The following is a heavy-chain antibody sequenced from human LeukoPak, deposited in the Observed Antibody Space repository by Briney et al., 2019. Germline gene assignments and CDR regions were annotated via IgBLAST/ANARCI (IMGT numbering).Heavy chain of an antibody. CDR2: IYHSGST. V-gene: IGHV4-38-2*02. Sequence: TLSLTGTVSGFSISSGYYWGWIRQPPGNGLEWIGSIYHSGSTYYNPSLKSRVTISVDTSKNQFSLRLSSVTAADTAVYYCARTATYYNNYYFDYWGQGTLVTVSS. D-gene: IGHD3-10*01. CDR1: GFSISSGYY. J-gene: IGHJ4*02. CDR3: ARTATYYNNYYFDY.